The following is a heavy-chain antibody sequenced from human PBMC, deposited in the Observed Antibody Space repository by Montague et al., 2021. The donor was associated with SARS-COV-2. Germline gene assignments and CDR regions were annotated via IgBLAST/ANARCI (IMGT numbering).Heavy chain of an antibody. J-gene: IGHJ4*02. CDR2: IFSGGTST. V-gene: IGHV3-23*03. Sequence: SLRLSCAASGFTFSSHGMSWVRQAPEEGLAWVSVIFSGGTSTYYADSVKGRFTISRDNSKNTLYLQMNTLRAEDTAVYYCAEDFGNWGQGTLVTVSS. CDR3: AEDFGN. D-gene: IGHD1-14*01. CDR1: GFTFSSHG.